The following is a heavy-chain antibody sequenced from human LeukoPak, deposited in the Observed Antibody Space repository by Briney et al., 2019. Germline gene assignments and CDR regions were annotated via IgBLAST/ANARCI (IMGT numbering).Heavy chain of an antibody. CDR2: IYSGGNT. J-gene: IGHJ4*02. CDR3: ARDQDSGSFIFDY. CDR1: GFTVSTNY. D-gene: IGHD1-26*01. V-gene: IGHV3-53*01. Sequence: GGSLRLSCAASGFTVSTNYMSWVRQAPGKGLERVSVIYSGGNTYYADSVKGRFTISRDNSKNTLYLQMNSLRAEDTAVYYCARDQDSGSFIFDYWGQGTLVTVSS.